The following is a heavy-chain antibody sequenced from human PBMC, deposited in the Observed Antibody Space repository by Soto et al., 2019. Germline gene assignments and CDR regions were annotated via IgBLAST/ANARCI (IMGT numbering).Heavy chain of an antibody. Sequence: ASLRVSCKSSECTFTSYAMHWVSPAPGQRLECMGWINAGNGNIKHSQKFQGRITITRDTSASTAYMELSRLRSEDTAVYYCARDSGSPWGPGTLVTVSS. V-gene: IGHV1-3*01. CDR1: ECTFTSYA. J-gene: IGHJ5*02. D-gene: IGHD3-10*01. CDR2: INAGNGNI. CDR3: ARDSGSP.